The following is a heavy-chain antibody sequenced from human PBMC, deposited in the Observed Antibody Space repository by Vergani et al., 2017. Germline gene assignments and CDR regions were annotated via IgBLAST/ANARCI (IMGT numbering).Heavy chain of an antibody. D-gene: IGHD5-24*01. CDR3: GRGSDNYN. J-gene: IGHJ4*02. V-gene: IGHV3-23*04. CDR2: IKNTGDST. CDR1: GFTFSSHA. Sequence: EAQLVESGGGVVQPGGSLRLSCVASGFTFSSHAMSWVRQGHGQGLEWVSSIKNTGDSTHYADSVKGRFTISRVNSKNTLYLQMNSLRVEDTAVYYCGRGSDNYNWGQGTLVTVSS.